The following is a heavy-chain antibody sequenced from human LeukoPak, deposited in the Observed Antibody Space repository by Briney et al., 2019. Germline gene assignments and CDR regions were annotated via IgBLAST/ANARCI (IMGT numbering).Heavy chain of an antibody. CDR3: ARELARRAFDI. D-gene: IGHD1-1*01. CDR1: GFTFSSCW. CDR2: IKQDGSEK. V-gene: IGHV3-7*01. J-gene: IGHJ3*02. Sequence: PGGSLRLSCAASGFTFSSCWMSWVRQAPGKGLEWVANIKQDGSEKYYVDSVKGRFTISRDNAKNSLYLQMNSLRAEDTAVYYCARELARRAFDIWGQGTMVTVSS.